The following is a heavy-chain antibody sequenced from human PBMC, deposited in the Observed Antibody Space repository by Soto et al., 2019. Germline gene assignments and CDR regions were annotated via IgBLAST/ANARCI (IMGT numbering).Heavy chain of an antibody. CDR2: INSDGSST. Sequence: PGGSLRLSCAASGFTFSSYWMHWVRQAPGKGLVWVSRINSDGSSTSYADSVKGRFTISRDNAKNTLYLQMNSLRAEDTAVYYCARLDTAMYPYYYYYYGMDVWGQGTTVTVS. CDR3: ARLDTAMYPYYYYYYGMDV. D-gene: IGHD5-18*01. J-gene: IGHJ6*02. CDR1: GFTFSSYW. V-gene: IGHV3-74*01.